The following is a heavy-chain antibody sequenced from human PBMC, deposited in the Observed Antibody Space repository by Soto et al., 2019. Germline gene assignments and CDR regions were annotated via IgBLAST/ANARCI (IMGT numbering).Heavy chain of an antibody. CDR1: GGTFSSYA. Sequence: QVQLVQSGAEVKKPGSSVKVSCKASGGTFSSYAISWVRQAPGQGLEWMGGIIPIFGTANYAQKFQGRVTITADKSTCTAYMELSSVKSEDTAVYYCARDIPHDRITIFGVVAPGHSYGMDVWGQGTTVTVSS. CDR3: ARDIPHDRITIFGVVAPGHSYGMDV. CDR2: IIPIFGTA. V-gene: IGHV1-69*06. J-gene: IGHJ6*02. D-gene: IGHD3-3*01.